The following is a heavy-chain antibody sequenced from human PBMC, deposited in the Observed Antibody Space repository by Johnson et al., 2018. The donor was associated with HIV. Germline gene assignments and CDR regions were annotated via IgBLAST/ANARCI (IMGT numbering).Heavy chain of an antibody. CDR1: GFAVSSNY. V-gene: IGHV3-53*01. CDR3: ARYLTEKTPNAFDI. CDR2: IYSGGST. J-gene: IGHJ3*02. Sequence: VQLVESGGGLIQPGGSLRLSCAVSGFAVSSNYMSWVRQAPGKGLEWVSVIYSGGSTYYADSVKGRFTISRDNSKNTLYLQMNSLRAEDTAVYYCARYLTEKTPNAFDIWGQGTMVTVSS. D-gene: IGHD2-15*01.